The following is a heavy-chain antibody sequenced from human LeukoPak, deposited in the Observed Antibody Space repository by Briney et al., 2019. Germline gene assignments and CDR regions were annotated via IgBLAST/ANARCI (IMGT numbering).Heavy chain of an antibody. CDR3: ARGEVVPAAPFDY. CDR2: IIPILGIA. D-gene: IGHD2-2*01. V-gene: IGHV1-69*04. Sequence: GASVKVSCKASGGTFSSYAISWVRQAPGQGLEWMGRIIPILGIANYAQKFQGRVTITADKSTSTAYMELSSLRSGDTAVYYCARGEVVPAAPFDYWGQGTLVTVSS. CDR1: GGTFSSYA. J-gene: IGHJ4*02.